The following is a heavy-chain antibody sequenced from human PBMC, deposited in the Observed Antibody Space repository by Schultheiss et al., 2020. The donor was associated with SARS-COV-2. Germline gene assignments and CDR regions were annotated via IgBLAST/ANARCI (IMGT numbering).Heavy chain of an antibody. CDR3: ARGLVGHRYDYVWGSYRSVSGWFDP. CDR1: GGSFSGYY. V-gene: IGHV4-34*01. D-gene: IGHD3-16*02. J-gene: IGHJ5*02. Sequence: SETLSLTCAVYGGSFSGYYWSWIRQPPGKGLEWIGEINHSGSTNYNPSLKSRVTISVDTSKNQFSLKLSSVTAAETAVYYCARGLVGHRYDYVWGSYRSVSGWFDPWGQGTRVTVS. CDR2: INHSGST.